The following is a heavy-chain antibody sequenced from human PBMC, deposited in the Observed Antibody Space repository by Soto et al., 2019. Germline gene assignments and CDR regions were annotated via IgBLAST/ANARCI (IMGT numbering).Heavy chain of an antibody. CDR2: INPNSGGT. D-gene: IGHD6-19*01. J-gene: IGHJ6*02. Sequence: ASVKVSCKGCVYTFTGYYMHWVRQAPGKGLEWMGWINPNSGGTNYGQKLQGWVTMTRDTSISTPYMELSRLRSDDTAVYYCARGDSSGWYFYGMDVWGQGTTVTVSS. CDR3: ARGDSSGWYFYGMDV. V-gene: IGHV1-2*04. CDR1: VYTFTGYY.